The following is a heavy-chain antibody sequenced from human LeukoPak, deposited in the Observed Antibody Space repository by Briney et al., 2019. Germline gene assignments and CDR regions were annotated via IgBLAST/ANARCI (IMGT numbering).Heavy chain of an antibody. V-gene: IGHV3-74*01. CDR2: ISNVGSST. Sequence: GGSLRLSCAASGFTFSSSWMHWVCQAPGKGLVWVSRISNVGSSTNYADSVKGRFTISRDNAKNTLYLQMNSLRAEDTAVYYCARDYLGWFDPWGQGTLVTVS. CDR3: ARDYLGWFDP. J-gene: IGHJ5*02. CDR1: GFTFSSSW.